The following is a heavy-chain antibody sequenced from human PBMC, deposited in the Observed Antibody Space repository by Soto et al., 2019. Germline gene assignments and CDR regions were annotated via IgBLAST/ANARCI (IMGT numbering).Heavy chain of an antibody. D-gene: IGHD5-12*01. V-gene: IGHV4-31*03. J-gene: IGHJ4*02. Sequence: SETLSLTCTVSGGSISSGGYYWSWIRQHPGKGLEWIGCIYYSGRTYYNPSLKSRVTISKDTSQNQFSLKLSSVTAADTAVYYCAGRSGYDLPETLDYWGQGTLVTVSS. CDR2: IYYSGRT. CDR1: GGSISSGGYY. CDR3: AGRSGYDLPETLDY.